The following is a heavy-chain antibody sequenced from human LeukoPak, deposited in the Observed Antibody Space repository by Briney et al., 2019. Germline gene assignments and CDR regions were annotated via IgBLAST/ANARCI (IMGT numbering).Heavy chain of an antibody. CDR1: GFTFSSNW. V-gene: IGHV3-74*01. CDR2: IKSDGSST. J-gene: IGHJ4*02. D-gene: IGHD3-22*01. CDR3: AKDRPNYYGSNGHYYKLNGDC. Sequence: GGSLRLSCAASGFTFSSNWMHWVRQAPGKGLVWVSRIKSDGSSTSYADSVKGRFTISRDNSDNTLYLQMNSLRAEDTAVYYCAKDRPNYYGSNGHYYKLNGDCWGQGTLVTVSS.